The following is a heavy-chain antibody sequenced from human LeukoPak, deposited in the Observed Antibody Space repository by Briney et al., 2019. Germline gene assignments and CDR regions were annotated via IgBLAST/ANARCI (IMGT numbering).Heavy chain of an antibody. Sequence: SETLSLTCTVSGGSISSYYWSWIRHPPGKGLEWIGYIYYSGSTNYNPSLKSRVTISVDTSKNQFSLKLSSVTAADTAVYYCARDSGYDLAIDYWGQGTLVTVSS. CDR3: ARDSGYDLAIDY. CDR1: GGSISSYY. CDR2: IYYSGST. D-gene: IGHD5-12*01. J-gene: IGHJ4*02. V-gene: IGHV4-59*01.